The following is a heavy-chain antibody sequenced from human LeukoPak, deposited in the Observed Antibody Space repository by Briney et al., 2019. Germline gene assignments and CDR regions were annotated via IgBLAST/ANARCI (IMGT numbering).Heavy chain of an antibody. CDR1: GGSISSYY. V-gene: IGHV4-59*12. D-gene: IGHD6-13*01. Sequence: SGTLSLTCTVSGGSISSYYWSWIRQPPGKGLEWIGYIYYSGSTNYNPSLKSRVTISVDTSKNQFSLKLSSVTAADTAVYYCARVGYYNWFDPWGQGTLVTVSS. CDR2: IYYSGST. CDR3: ARVGYYNWFDP. J-gene: IGHJ5*02.